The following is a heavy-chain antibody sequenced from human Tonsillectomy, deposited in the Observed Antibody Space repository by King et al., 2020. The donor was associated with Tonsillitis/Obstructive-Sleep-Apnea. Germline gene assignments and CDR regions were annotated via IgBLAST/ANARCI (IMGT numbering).Heavy chain of an antibody. Sequence: VQLVESGAEVKKPGESLKISCTGSGSIFTSYWIGWVRQMPGKGLELMGIIYPGDSDTRYSPSFQGHVTISADKSIITAYLQWSSLKASDTAMYYCASGRGVVTHYGYDYWGQGTLVTVSS. D-gene: IGHD3-3*01. CDR2: IYPGDSDT. CDR1: GSIFTSYW. J-gene: IGHJ4*02. CDR3: ASGRGVVTHYGYDY. V-gene: IGHV5-51*01.